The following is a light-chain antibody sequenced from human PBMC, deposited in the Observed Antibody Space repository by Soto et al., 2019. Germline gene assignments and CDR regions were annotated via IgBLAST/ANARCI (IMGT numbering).Light chain of an antibody. CDR2: KVS. Sequence: DVVLTQSPLSLPVTLGQPASISCSSSQSLVFGDGNTYLNWFHQRPGQSPRRLIYKVSNRDSGVPDRFSGSGSGTNFTLKISRVEPEDVGVYYCTQDTGWPWTVGQGTKVEIK. CDR3: TQDTGWPWT. V-gene: IGKV2-30*01. CDR1: QSLVFGDGNTY. J-gene: IGKJ1*01.